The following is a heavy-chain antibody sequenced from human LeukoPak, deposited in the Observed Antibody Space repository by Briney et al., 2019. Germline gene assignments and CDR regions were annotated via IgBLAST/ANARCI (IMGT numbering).Heavy chain of an antibody. CDR3: ARADGVELLWFGELLYGMDV. Sequence: PGGSLRLSCAASGFTFSSYDMHWVRQATGKGLEWVSAIGTAGDTYYPGSVKGRFTISRENAKNSLYLQMNSLRAGDTAVYYCARADGVELLWFGELLYGMDVWGQGTTVTVSS. J-gene: IGHJ6*02. CDR1: GFTFSSYD. D-gene: IGHD3-10*01. V-gene: IGHV3-13*01. CDR2: IGTAGDT.